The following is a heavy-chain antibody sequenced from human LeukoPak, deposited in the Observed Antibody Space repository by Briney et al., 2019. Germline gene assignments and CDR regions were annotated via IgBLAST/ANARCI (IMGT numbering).Heavy chain of an antibody. Sequence: GRSLRLSCAASGFAFDDYAMHWVRQAPGKGLEWVSGISWNSGSIGYADSVKGRFTISRDNAKNSLYLQMNSLRAEDTALYYCAKDMRGSSWLGMDVWGQGTTVTSP. CDR1: GFAFDDYA. V-gene: IGHV3-9*01. D-gene: IGHD6-13*01. CDR3: AKDMRGSSWLGMDV. J-gene: IGHJ6*02. CDR2: ISWNSGSI.